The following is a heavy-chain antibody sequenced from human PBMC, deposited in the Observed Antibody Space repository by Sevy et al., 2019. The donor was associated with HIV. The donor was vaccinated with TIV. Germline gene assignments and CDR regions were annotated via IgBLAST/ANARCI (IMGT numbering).Heavy chain of an antibody. CDR1: GFPFSNYA. J-gene: IGHJ6*02. V-gene: IGHV3-23*01. CDR2: LIGGGSRT. CDR3: AKRRVQSGLSGGGANCGWDV. D-gene: IGHD6-25*01. Sequence: GGFLRLSCAASGFPFSNYAMSWIRQAPGKGLEWVSTLIGGGSRTYYADPVTGRFTISRDNSKNTLYLQMNSLRADDTAIYYCAKRRVQSGLSGGGANCGWDVCGHGTTVTVSS.